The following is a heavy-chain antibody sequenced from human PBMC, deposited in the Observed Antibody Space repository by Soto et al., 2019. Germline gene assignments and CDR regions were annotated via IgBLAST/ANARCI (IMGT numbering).Heavy chain of an antibody. Sequence: QVPLVESGGGVVQPGTSLRLSCVGSGFTFRSYVIHWVRQAPGKGLEWVALTSYDGTNNYYGDSVKGRFTISRDNSKNTVDLQMDSLRIEDPSLYYCARWGTTGGLDVWGPGTMVSVSS. D-gene: IGHD3-16*01. V-gene: IGHV3-30*19. CDR1: GFTFRSYV. J-gene: IGHJ6*02. CDR3: ARWGTTGGLDV. CDR2: TSYDGTNN.